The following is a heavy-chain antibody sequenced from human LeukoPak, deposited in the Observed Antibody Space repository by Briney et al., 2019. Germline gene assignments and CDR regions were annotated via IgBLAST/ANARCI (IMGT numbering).Heavy chain of an antibody. J-gene: IGHJ1*01. D-gene: IGHD3-22*01. V-gene: IGHV3-74*01. CDR1: GFTFSSYW. CDR3: ARAPSEIGGYYPEYFRH. CDR2: IKGDGNT. Sequence: GGSLRLSCAASGFTFSSYWMHWVREAPGKGLVWVSRIKGDGNTNYADSVKGRFTISRDNAKNTVSLQMNSLRAEDTGVYYCARAPSEIGGYYPEYFRHWGQGTLVTVSS.